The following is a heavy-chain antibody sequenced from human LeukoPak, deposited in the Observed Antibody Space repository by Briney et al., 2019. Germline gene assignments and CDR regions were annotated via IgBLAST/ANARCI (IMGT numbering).Heavy chain of an antibody. Sequence: GGSLRLSCAASGFTFSSYWMSWVRQAPGKGLEWVANIKQDGSEKYYVDSVKGRFTISRDNAKNSLYLQMNSLRAEDTAVYYCAKAQYCGGDCYGTLGDYWGQGTLVTVSS. J-gene: IGHJ4*02. CDR3: AKAQYCGGDCYGTLGDY. CDR1: GFTFSSYW. CDR2: IKQDGSEK. D-gene: IGHD2-21*02. V-gene: IGHV3-7*03.